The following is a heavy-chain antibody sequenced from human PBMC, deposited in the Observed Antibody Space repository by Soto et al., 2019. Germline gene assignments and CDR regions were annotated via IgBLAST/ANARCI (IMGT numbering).Heavy chain of an antibody. J-gene: IGHJ4*02. CDR1: GGPIRSYY. Sequence: SETLSLTCSVSGGPIRSYYLSWVRQAPGKGLEWIAYIAYTGITGYNPSLRSRVTISGDTSQNVFSLKMTSVTAADTADYYCAREGFSGYEALDYWGQGSLVTVSS. CDR2: IAYTGIT. V-gene: IGHV4-59*01. CDR3: AREGFSGYEALDY. D-gene: IGHD5-12*01.